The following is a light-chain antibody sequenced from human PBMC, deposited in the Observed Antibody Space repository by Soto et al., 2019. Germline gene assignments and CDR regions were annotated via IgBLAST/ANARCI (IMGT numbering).Light chain of an antibody. CDR3: QQYGRSPPWT. V-gene: IGKV3-20*01. CDR2: GAS. J-gene: IGKJ1*01. CDR1: QSVSSSH. Sequence: ELVLPQSPATLSLSPGARATVSCRASQSVSSSHLAWYQQKPGQSPRLLIFGASSRATGIPDRFSGSGSGTDFTLTISRLEREDSAVYYCQQYGRSPPWTFGQGTKVDIK.